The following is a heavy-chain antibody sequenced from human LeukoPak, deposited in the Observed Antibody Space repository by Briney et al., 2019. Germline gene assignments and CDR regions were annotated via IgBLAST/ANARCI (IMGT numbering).Heavy chain of an antibody. D-gene: IGHD5-24*01. V-gene: IGHV3-64D*06. CDR2: VDANGRTT. CDR1: GFTVTHYA. Sequence: PGGSLRLPCSASGFTVTHYAMHWVRQAPGKGLEYVSAVDANGRTTYYADSVKGRFTISRDDSKNTLYLHMSSLRPEDTAIYYCYCRDDLPAWGQGTLVTISS. CDR3: YCRDDLPA. J-gene: IGHJ5*02.